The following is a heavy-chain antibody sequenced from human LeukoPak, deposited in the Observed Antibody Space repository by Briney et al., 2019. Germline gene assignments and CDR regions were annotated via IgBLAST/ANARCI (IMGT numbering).Heavy chain of an antibody. D-gene: IGHD1-26*01. CDR3: AKSSGSYSYYFDY. Sequence: GGSLRLSCAASGFTFSSYGMHWVRQAPGKGLEWVAVMSYDGSNKYYADFVKGRFTISRDNSKNTLYLQMNSLRAEDTAVYYCAKSSGSYSYYFDYWGQGTLVTVSS. V-gene: IGHV3-30*18. CDR2: MSYDGSNK. CDR1: GFTFSSYG. J-gene: IGHJ4*02.